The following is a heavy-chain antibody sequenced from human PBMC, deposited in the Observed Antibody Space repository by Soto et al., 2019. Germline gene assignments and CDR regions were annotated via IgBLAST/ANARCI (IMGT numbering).Heavy chain of an antibody. V-gene: IGHV4-39*01. Sequence: SETLSLTCTVSGGSISSTTYYWGWMRQPPGKGLEWIASFFIGGNTYYNPSLKSRVTISVDTSKNQFSLKLTSVTAADTAVHYCARSGGLQHIDYWGQGTLVTVSS. J-gene: IGHJ4*02. CDR3: ARSGGLQHIDY. CDR1: GGSISSTTYY. CDR2: FFIGGNT. D-gene: IGHD4-4*01.